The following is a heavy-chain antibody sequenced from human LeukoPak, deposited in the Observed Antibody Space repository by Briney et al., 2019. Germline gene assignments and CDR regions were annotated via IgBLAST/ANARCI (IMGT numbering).Heavy chain of an antibody. Sequence: WSLRLSCAASGFTFSSYSMNWVRQAPGKGLEWVSSISSSSYIYYADSVKGRFTISRDNAKNSLYLQMNSLRAEDTAVYYCARDLRYDFWSGPSPDEYYFDYWGQGTLVTVSS. CDR2: ISSSSYI. J-gene: IGHJ4*02. CDR3: ARDLRYDFWSGPSPDEYYFDY. V-gene: IGHV3-21*01. D-gene: IGHD3-3*01. CDR1: GFTFSSYS.